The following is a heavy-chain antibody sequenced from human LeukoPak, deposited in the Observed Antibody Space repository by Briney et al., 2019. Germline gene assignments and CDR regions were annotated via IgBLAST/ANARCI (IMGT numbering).Heavy chain of an antibody. V-gene: IGHV3-48*01. J-gene: IGHJ5*02. D-gene: IGHD3-10*01. CDR1: GFTFSSYN. CDR2: ISSSSSTI. Sequence: GGSLRLSCAASGFTFSSYNMNWVRQAPGKGLEWISYISSSSSTIYYADSVKGRFTISRDNSKNTLYLQMNSLRAEDTAVYYCAREDYGSGPNWFDPWGQGTLVTVSS. CDR3: AREDYGSGPNWFDP.